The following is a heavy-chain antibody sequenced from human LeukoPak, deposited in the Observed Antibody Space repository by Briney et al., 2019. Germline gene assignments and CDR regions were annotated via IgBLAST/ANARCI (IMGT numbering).Heavy chain of an antibody. Sequence: SETLSLTCTVSGXSISSYYGGWIRQPPGKGLEWIGYIYYSGSTNYNPSLKSRVTISVDTSKNQFSLKLSSVTAADTAVYYCARLERTEYFQHWGQGTLATVSS. CDR1: GXSISSYY. CDR3: ARLERTEYFQH. V-gene: IGHV4-59*01. J-gene: IGHJ1*01. D-gene: IGHD1-1*01. CDR2: IYYSGST.